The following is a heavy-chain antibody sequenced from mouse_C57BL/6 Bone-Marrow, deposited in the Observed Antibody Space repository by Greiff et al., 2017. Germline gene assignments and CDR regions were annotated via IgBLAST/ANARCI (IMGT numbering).Heavy chain of an antibody. CDR3: TPLLCGRY. CDR2: IDPENGDT. CDR1: GFNIKDDY. Sequence: EVQRVESGAELVRPGASVKLSCTASGFNIKDDYMHWVKQRPEQGLEWIGWIDPENGDTEYASKFQGKATITADTSSNTAYLQLSSLTSEDTAVYYCTPLLCGRYWGQGTSVTVSS. V-gene: IGHV14-4*01. D-gene: IGHD2-10*01. J-gene: IGHJ4*01.